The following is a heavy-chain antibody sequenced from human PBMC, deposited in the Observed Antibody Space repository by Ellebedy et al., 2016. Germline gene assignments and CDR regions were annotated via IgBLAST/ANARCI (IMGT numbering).Heavy chain of an antibody. CDR1: GFTFSNAW. CDR3: TTVYRYKYDAV. Sequence: GESLKISCAASGFTFSNAWMNWVRQAPGKGLEWVGRIKSKTDGRAADYAAPVKGRFTISRDDSKNTLYLQMNSLKTEDTAGYFCTTVYRYKYDAVWGQGTLVTVSS. J-gene: IGHJ4*02. CDR2: IKSKTDGRAA. D-gene: IGHD3-16*01. V-gene: IGHV3-15*01.